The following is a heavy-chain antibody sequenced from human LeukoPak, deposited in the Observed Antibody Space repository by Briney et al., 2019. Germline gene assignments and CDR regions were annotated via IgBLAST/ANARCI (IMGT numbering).Heavy chain of an antibody. CDR2: ISYDGSNK. J-gene: IGHJ4*02. Sequence: GRSLRLSCAASGFTFSSYGMHWVRQAPGKGLEWVAGISYDGSNKYYPDSVKGRFTISRDNSKNTLYLQMNSLRAEDTAVYYCAKGGWFGELPYYYFDYWGQGTLVTVSS. V-gene: IGHV3-30*18. D-gene: IGHD3-10*01. CDR3: AKGGWFGELPYYYFDY. CDR1: GFTFSSYG.